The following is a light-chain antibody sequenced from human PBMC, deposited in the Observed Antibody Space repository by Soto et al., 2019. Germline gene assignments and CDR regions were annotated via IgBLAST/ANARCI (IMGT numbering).Light chain of an antibody. CDR1: QSLTMW. CDR3: PHWTDYSWT. Sequence: DIPMTQSPSTLSASVGDRVTITCRASQSLTMWLAWYQQKPGKAPNLLIYKTSSLGSGLPSRFRGSGSGTEFPLTVTSLQPDDFATSYCPHWTDYSWTFGPGTKVDVK. J-gene: IGKJ1*01. V-gene: IGKV1-5*03. CDR2: KTS.